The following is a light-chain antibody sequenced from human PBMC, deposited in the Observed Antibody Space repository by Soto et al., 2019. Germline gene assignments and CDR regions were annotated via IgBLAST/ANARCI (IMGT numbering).Light chain of an antibody. CDR3: HQRHSWPIT. J-gene: IGKJ5*01. CDR1: QGVSNV. Sequence: EIVLTQSPATLSLSPGEGATLSCRASQGVSNVLLCFQQKPGQAPRLLIYDASNRATGIPARFSGSGSGTDFTLTISSLEPEDFAVYYCHQRHSWPITCRQGTRLEIK. CDR2: DAS. V-gene: IGKV3-11*01.